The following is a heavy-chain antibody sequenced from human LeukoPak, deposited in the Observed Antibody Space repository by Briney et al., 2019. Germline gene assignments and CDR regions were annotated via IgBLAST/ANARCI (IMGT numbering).Heavy chain of an antibody. V-gene: IGHV4-4*07. CDR1: GGSISSYY. CDR2: IYTSGST. J-gene: IGHJ5*02. Sequence: SETLSLTCTVSGGSISSYYWSWIRQPAGKGLEWIGRIYTSGSTNYNPSLKSRVTMSVDTSKNQFSLKLSSVTAADTAVYYCAREIIVVVPAAMLKGYNWFDPWGQGTLVTVSS. D-gene: IGHD2-2*01. CDR3: AREIIVVVPAAMLKGYNWFDP.